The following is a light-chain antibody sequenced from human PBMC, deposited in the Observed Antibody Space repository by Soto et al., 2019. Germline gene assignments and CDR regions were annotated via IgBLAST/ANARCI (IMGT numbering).Light chain of an antibody. CDR3: QQYGNSRGT. J-gene: IGKJ1*01. V-gene: IGKV3-20*01. CDR2: GAS. Sequence: EIVLTQSPGTLSLSPGDRSTLSCMAIKSVSTRYLAWYQQKPGQAPRLLIYGASSRATGIPERFSGSGSGTDFTLTISGLEPEDFEVYYCQQYGNSRGTFGQGTKVDIK. CDR1: KSVSTRY.